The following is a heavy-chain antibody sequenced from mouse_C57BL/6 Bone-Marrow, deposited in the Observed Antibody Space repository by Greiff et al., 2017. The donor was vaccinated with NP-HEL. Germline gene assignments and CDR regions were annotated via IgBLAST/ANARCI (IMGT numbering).Heavy chain of an antibody. D-gene: IGHD2-3*01. Sequence: LVEPGASVKISCKASGYAFSSYWMNWVKQRPGKGLEWLGQIYPGVGDTNYNGKFKGKATLTADKSSSTAYMQLSSLASEDSAVYICALLGYYVLWYYGVWGTGTTVTVAS. J-gene: IGHJ1*03. CDR3: ALLGYYVLWYYGV. CDR1: GYAFSSYW. V-gene: IGHV1-80*01. CDR2: IYPGVGDT.